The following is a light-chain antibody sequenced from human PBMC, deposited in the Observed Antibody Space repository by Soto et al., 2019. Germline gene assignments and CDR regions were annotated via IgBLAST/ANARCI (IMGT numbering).Light chain of an antibody. Sequence: DVVMTQSPLSLPVTLGQPASISCRSSQGLVFSDGNTYLSWFQQRPGQSPRRLIFRVSNRDSGVPDRFSGSGSGTDFTLKISRVEAEDVGIYYCMQGAHWPMYTFGQGTKLEIK. CDR2: RVS. CDR3: MQGAHWPMYT. V-gene: IGKV2-30*01. CDR1: QGLVFSDGNTY. J-gene: IGKJ2*01.